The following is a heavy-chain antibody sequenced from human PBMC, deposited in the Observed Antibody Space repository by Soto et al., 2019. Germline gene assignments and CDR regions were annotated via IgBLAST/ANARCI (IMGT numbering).Heavy chain of an antibody. D-gene: IGHD3-22*01. CDR1: GFTFTSYS. J-gene: IGHJ4*02. CDR2: ISSSSSTI. CDR3: ARDGSSGYNFFDY. V-gene: IGHV3-48*02. Sequence: GGSLRLSCAASGFTFTSYSMNWVRQTPGKGLEWVSYISSSSSTIYYADSVKGRFTISSDNAKNSLYLQMNSLRDEDTAVYYCARDGSSGYNFFDYWGQGTQVTVSS.